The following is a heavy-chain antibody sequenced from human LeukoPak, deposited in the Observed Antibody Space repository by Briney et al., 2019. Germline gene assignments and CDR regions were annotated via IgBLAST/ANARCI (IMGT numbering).Heavy chain of an antibody. V-gene: IGHV3-7*01. CDR1: GFTFSSYW. D-gene: IGHD4-17*01. CDR2: IKQDGSEK. CDR3: ARVSLHTVTETYYFDY. Sequence: GGSLRLSCAASGFTFSSYWMSWVRQAPGKGLEWVANIKQDGSEKYYVDSVKGRFTISRDNAKNSLYLQMNSLRAEDTAVYYCARVSLHTVTETYYFDYWGQGTLVTVSS. J-gene: IGHJ4*02.